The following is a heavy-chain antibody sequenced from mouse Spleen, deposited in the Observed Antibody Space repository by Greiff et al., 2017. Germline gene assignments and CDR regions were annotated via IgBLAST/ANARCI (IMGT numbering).Heavy chain of an antibody. CDR1: GYTFTSYY. CDR2: INPSNGGT. Sequence: QVHVKQSGAELVKPGASVKLSCKASGYTFTSYYMYWVKQRPGQGLEWIGEINPSNGGTNFNEKFKSKATLTVDKSSSTAYMQLSSLTSEDSAVYYCTTYYGNWGQGTTLTVSS. V-gene: IGHV1S81*02. J-gene: IGHJ2*01. CDR3: TTYYGN. D-gene: IGHD2-10*01.